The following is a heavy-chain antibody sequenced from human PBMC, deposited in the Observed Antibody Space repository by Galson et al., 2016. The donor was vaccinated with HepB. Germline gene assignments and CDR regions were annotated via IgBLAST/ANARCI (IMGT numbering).Heavy chain of an antibody. Sequence: SLRLSCAASGFTFSSYTIYWVRQVPGKGLEWVAVISYDGSKKYYAASVKGRFTISRDNSKNTLYLQMNSLRSEDTAVYYCARDFCRYGSGNSYFDYWGQGTLVTVSS. V-gene: IGHV3-30-3*01. CDR1: GFTFSSYT. D-gene: IGHD3-10*01. CDR3: ARDFCRYGSGNSYFDY. J-gene: IGHJ4*02. CDR2: ISYDGSKK.